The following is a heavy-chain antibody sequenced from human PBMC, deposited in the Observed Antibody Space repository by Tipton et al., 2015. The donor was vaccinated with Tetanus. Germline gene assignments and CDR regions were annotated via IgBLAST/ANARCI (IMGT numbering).Heavy chain of an antibody. CDR1: GDSLSNGDYY. J-gene: IGHJ6*02. CDR3: ARVKGTYNHYGLDV. V-gene: IGHV4-30-2*01. D-gene: IGHD3-10*01. CDR2: IYDSGST. Sequence: TLSLTCTVSGDSLSNGDYYWSWIRQPPGKGLEWIGYIYDSGSTYYNPSLKSRVTISGDRSKNQISLRLRSVTAADTAVYYCARVKGTYNHYGLDVWGQGTTVTVAS.